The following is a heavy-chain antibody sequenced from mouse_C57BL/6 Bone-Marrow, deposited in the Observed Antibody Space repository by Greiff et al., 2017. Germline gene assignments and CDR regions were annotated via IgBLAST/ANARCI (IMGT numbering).Heavy chain of an antibody. Sequence: EVKLQESGPGLVKPSQSLSLTCSVTCYSITSGYYWNWIRQFPGNKLAWMGYISYDGNNNYNPSLKNRISITRYTSKNQFFLKLNSVTTEDTATYSCARGGIDYYGSSFYFDYWGQGTTLTVSS. V-gene: IGHV3-6*01. CDR2: ISYDGNN. CDR1: CYSITSGYY. J-gene: IGHJ2*01. D-gene: IGHD1-1*01. CDR3: ARGGIDYYGSSFYFDY.